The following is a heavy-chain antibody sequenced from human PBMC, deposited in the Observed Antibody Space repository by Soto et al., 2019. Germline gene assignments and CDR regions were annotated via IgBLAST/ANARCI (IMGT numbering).Heavy chain of an antibody. CDR2: IIPILGIA. J-gene: IGHJ4*02. CDR1: GGTFSSYT. Sequence: SVKVSCKASGGTFSSYTISWVRQAPGQGLEWMGRIIPILGIANYAQKFQGRVTITADKSTSTAYMELSSLRSEDTAVYYCARVTGGYDTHIDYWGQGTLVTVS. D-gene: IGHD5-12*01. V-gene: IGHV1-69*02. CDR3: ARVTGGYDTHIDY.